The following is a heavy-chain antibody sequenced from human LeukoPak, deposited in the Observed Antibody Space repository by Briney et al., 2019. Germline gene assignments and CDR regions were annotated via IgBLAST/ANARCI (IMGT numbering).Heavy chain of an antibody. CDR1: GFTLDNYN. CDR2: IRSYSSYI. Sequence: TGGSLRLSCAASGFTLDNYNFNWVRQAPGKGLEWVASIRSYSSYIHYADSVKGRFTISRDDAKQSLYLQMNSLRAEDTAVYFCARFAEVYYYVDVWGTGTTVIVSS. D-gene: IGHD2-21*01. J-gene: IGHJ6*03. CDR3: ARFAEVYYYVDV. V-gene: IGHV3-21*01.